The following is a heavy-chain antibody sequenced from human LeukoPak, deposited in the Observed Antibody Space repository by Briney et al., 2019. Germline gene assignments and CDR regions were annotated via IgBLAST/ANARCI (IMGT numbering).Heavy chain of an antibody. CDR3: ARRVPGAPYYFDY. D-gene: IGHD7-27*01. Sequence: GESLKISCKGSGYSFTNYWIGWVRHMSGKGLEWMGIIYPGDSKTRYSPSFQGQVTISADKSITTAYLHWSSLKASDTAMYYCARRVPGAPYYFDYWGQGTLVTVSS. CDR2: IYPGDSKT. CDR1: GYSFTNYW. J-gene: IGHJ4*02. V-gene: IGHV5-51*01.